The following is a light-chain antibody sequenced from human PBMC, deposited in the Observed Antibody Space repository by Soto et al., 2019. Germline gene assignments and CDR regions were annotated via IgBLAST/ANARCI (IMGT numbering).Light chain of an antibody. CDR3: QQSYSSPPT. V-gene: IGKV1-39*01. J-gene: IGKJ1*01. CDR1: QSISSY. CDR2: AAS. Sequence: DCQMPPSPSSPSSSVVYRFPIIGLASQSISSYLNWYQQKTGKAPKLLIFAASSLQSGVPSRFSGSRSGPDFTPTTTSLQTEDFATYYCQQSYSSPPTVAPGTKL.